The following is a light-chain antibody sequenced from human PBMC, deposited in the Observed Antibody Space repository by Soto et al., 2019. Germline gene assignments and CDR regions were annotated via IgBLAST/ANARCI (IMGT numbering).Light chain of an antibody. CDR3: QQYNNWPLT. CDR2: DAS. Sequence: EIVMTQSPATLSVSPGESATLSCRASQSVSSNLAWYQQKPGQTPRLLIYDASSRATGIPARFSGSGSGTDFTLTISSLQSEDFAVYYCQQYNNWPLTFGGGTNVEIK. V-gene: IGKV3-15*01. CDR1: QSVSSN. J-gene: IGKJ4*01.